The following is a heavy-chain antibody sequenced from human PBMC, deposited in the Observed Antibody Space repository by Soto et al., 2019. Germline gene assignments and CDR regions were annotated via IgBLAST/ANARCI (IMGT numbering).Heavy chain of an antibody. D-gene: IGHD4-4*01. V-gene: IGHV3-33*01. Sequence: GGSLRLSCGGSGFTLSSYGMHLGRQAPGKGLEWVAVIWYDGSNKYYADSVKGRFTISRDNSKNTLYLQMNSLRAEDTAVYYCARLFYSNYRYYYYYMDVWGKGTTVTVSS. CDR1: GFTLSSYG. CDR2: IWYDGSNK. CDR3: ARLFYSNYRYYYYYMDV. J-gene: IGHJ6*03.